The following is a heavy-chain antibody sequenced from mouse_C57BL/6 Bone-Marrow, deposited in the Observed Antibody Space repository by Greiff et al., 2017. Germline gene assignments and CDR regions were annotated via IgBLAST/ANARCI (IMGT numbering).Heavy chain of an antibody. CDR3: ARRITTVVATEYFDV. CDR1: GYAFSSSW. Sequence: VQLQQSGPELVKPGASVKISCKASGYAFSSSWMNWVKQRPGKGLEWIGRIYPGDGDTNYNGKFKGKATLTADKSSSTAYMQRSSLTSEDSAVYFCARRITTVVATEYFDVWGTGTTVTVSS. D-gene: IGHD1-1*01. J-gene: IGHJ1*03. CDR2: IYPGDGDT. V-gene: IGHV1-82*01.